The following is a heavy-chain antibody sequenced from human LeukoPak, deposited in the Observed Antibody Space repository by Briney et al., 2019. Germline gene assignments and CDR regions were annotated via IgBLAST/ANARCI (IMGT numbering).Heavy chain of an antibody. CDR1: GGSISSGSYY. V-gene: IGHV4-61*02. CDR2: IYTSGST. CDR3: ARDHARYCTNGVCYPSL. J-gene: IGHJ3*01. D-gene: IGHD2-8*01. Sequence: SETLSLTCTASGGSISSGSYYWSWIRQPAGKGLEWIARIYTSGSTNYNPSLKSRVTISVDTSKNQFSLKLSSVTAADTAVYYCARDHARYCTNGVCYPSLWGQGTMVTVSS.